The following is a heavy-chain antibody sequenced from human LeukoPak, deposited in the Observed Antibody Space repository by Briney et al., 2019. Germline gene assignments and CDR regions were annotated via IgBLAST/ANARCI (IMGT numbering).Heavy chain of an antibody. V-gene: IGHV1-69*05. CDR3: ARGAYYYDSSGYYHQCYFDY. J-gene: IGHJ4*02. CDR1: GGTFSSYA. Sequence: GASVKVSCKASGGTFSSYAISWVRQAPGQGLEWMGGIIPIFGTANYAQKFQGRVTITTDESTSTAYMELSSLRSEDTAVYYCARGAYYYDSSGYYHQCYFDYWGQGTLVTVSS. D-gene: IGHD3-22*01. CDR2: IIPIFGTA.